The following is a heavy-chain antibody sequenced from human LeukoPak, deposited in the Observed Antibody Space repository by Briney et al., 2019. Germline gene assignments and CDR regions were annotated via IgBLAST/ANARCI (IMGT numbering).Heavy chain of an antibody. CDR2: IYTDGSRI. CDR1: GFTFSNYW. V-gene: IGHV3-74*01. CDR3: AREVTAYYYYGMDV. D-gene: IGHD2-21*02. Sequence: GGSLRPSCAASGFTFSNYWMHWVRQAPGKGLVWVSRIYTDGSRISYADSVKGRFTISRDNTKNTLFLQMNSLRAEDTAVYYCAREVTAYYYYGMDVWGLGTTVTVSS. J-gene: IGHJ6*02.